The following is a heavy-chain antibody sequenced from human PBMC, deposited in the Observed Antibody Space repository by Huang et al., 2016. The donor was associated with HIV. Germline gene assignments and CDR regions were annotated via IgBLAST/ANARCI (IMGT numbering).Heavy chain of an antibody. CDR2: INVPVTHI. CDR3: VRIGYGENSYGSGYFDP. J-gene: IGHJ5*02. D-gene: IGHD4-17*01. Sequence: EVQLVESGGGLVKPRGSLRLSCAASGFTLTTFSMNWVRQAPGRGLQWVAAINVPVTHIYYADSVEVRFNISRDNTRNSLYLQLNSLRAEDTAVYYCVRIGYGENSYGSGYFDPWGQGTLVAVSS. CDR1: GFTLTTFS. V-gene: IGHV3-21*01.